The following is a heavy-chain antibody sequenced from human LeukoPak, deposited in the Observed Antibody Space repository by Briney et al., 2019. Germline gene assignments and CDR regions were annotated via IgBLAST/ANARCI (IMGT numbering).Heavy chain of an antibody. CDR3: AREGGRSLRLNY. J-gene: IGHJ4*02. CDR1: GGTFSSYA. CDR2: IIPILGIA. V-gene: IGHV1-69*04. Sequence: GSSVKVSCKASGGTFSSYAISWVRQAPGQGLEWMGGIIPILGIANYAQKFQGRVTITADKSTSTAYMELSSLRSEDTAVYYCAREGGRSLRLNYWGQGTLVTVSS.